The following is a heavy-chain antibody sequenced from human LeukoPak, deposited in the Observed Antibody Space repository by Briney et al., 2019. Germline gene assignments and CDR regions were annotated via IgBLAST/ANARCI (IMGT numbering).Heavy chain of an antibody. J-gene: IGHJ5*02. Sequence: ASVKVSCKATGGTFSSYAVSWLRQAPGEGLEWMGGIIPIFGTANYAQNLQGRVTITTDESTSTAYKELSSLRSEDTAVYYCWYSRSRLDGWFDPWGQGTLVSVSS. V-gene: IGHV1-69*05. D-gene: IGHD6-6*01. CDR1: GGTFSSYA. CDR2: IIPIFGTA. CDR3: WYSRSRLDGWFDP.